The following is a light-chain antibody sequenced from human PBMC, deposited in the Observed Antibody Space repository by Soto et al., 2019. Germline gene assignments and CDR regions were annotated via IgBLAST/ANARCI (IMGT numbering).Light chain of an antibody. CDR2: GAS. V-gene: IGKV3-20*01. CDR3: QRYDSLRT. J-gene: IGKJ1*01. Sequence: EIVLTQSPGTLSLSPGERATLSCRASQSVRSNFLAWYQQKPGQAPRLLIYGASNRATGIPDRFSGSGSGTDFTLTSTRLEPEDFAMYYCQRYDSLRTFGTGTKVDIK. CDR1: QSVRSNF.